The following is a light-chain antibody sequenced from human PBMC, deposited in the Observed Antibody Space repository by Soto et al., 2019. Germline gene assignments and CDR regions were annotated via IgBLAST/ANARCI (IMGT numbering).Light chain of an antibody. CDR3: TSYAGNNNLV. Sequence: QSVLTQPPSASGSPGQSVTISCTGTDSNYVSWYQQHPGKAPKLLIYEVVKRPSGVPDRFSGSKSGNTASLTVSGLQAEDEADYHCTSYAGNNNLVFGGGTKVTVL. J-gene: IGLJ2*01. CDR1: DSNY. V-gene: IGLV2-8*01. CDR2: EVV.